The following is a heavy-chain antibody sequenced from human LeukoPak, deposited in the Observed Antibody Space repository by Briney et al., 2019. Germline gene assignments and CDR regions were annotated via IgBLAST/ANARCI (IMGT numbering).Heavy chain of an antibody. CDR2: INHSGST. D-gene: IGHD3-3*01. Sequence: SETLSLTCAVYGGSFSGYYWSWIRQPPGKGLEWIGEINHSGSTNYNPSLKSRVTISVDTSKNQFSLKLSSVTAADTAVYYCARGTNYDFWSGYGINWFDPWGQGTLVTVPS. CDR3: ARGTNYDFWSGYGINWFDP. V-gene: IGHV4-34*01. CDR1: GGSFSGYY. J-gene: IGHJ5*02.